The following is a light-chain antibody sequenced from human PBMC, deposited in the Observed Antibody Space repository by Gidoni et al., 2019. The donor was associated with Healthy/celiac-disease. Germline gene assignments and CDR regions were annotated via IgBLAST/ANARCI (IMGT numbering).Light chain of an antibody. J-gene: IGKJ2*01. CDR1: RDISNY. CDR3: QQYDNLAYT. CDR2: VAS. V-gene: IGKV1-33*01. Sequence: DIQMTQSPSSLSASVGDRVTITCQASRDISNYLNWYQQKPGKAPKLLIYVASNSETGIPSRFSGSGSGTDFTFTISSLQPEDIATYYCQQYDNLAYTFGQGTKLEIK.